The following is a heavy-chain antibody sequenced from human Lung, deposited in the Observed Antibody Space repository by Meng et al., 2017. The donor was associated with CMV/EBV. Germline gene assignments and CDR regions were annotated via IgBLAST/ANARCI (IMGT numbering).Heavy chain of an antibody. Sequence: GSLRLSCAAYGWSFSGYYWSWIRQPPGKGLEWIGEINHSGSTNYNPSLKSRVTISVDTSKNKFSLKLSSVTAADTAVYYWARGKSSGLITPLRGGSRRIDAWGKGTLVTVSS. CDR2: INHSGST. V-gene: IGHV4-34*01. CDR3: ARGKSSGLITPLRGGSRRIDA. D-gene: IGHD5-12*01. J-gene: IGHJ5*01. CDR1: GWSFSGYY.